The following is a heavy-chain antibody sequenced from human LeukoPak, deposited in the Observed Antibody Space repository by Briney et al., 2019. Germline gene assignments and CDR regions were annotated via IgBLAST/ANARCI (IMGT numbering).Heavy chain of an antibody. V-gene: IGHV1-69*13. Sequence: SVKVSCKATGGTLSSYAFSWVRQAPGQGLEWMGGIIPIYGTVKYAQKFQGRVTITADASTSTAYMELSSLRSQDTAIYYCATHYYGSETYAFDIWGQGTMVTVSS. CDR3: ATHYYGSETYAFDI. D-gene: IGHD3-10*01. J-gene: IGHJ3*02. CDR1: GGTLSSYA. CDR2: IIPIYGTV.